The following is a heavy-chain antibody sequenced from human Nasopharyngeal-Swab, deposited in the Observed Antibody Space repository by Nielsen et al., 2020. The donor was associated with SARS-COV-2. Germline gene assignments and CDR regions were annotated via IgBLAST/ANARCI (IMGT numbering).Heavy chain of an antibody. CDR2: IKQDGSEK. Sequence: GESLKISCAVSGSSFSRYSMSWVRQAPVKGLEWVANIKQDGSEKYYVESVKGRFTIDRDNAQNSLYLQMNSLRAEDTAVYYCAREVVGGLVDSWGQGTLVTVSS. D-gene: IGHD1-26*01. CDR3: AREVVGGLVDS. V-gene: IGHV3-7*01. J-gene: IGHJ4*02. CDR1: GSSFSRYS.